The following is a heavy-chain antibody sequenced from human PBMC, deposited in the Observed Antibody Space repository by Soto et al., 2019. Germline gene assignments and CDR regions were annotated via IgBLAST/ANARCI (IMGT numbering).Heavy chain of an antibody. CDR1: GGTNSSGGYY. CDR3: ARDLGDSRSRWDFDI. D-gene: IGHD6-13*01. J-gene: IGHJ3*02. Sequence: TLSLTCTVSGGTNSSGGYYWNWILQHPGKGLEWIRYIYYSGSTYYNPSLKSRVTISVDTSKNQFSLKLNSVTAADTAVYYCARDLGDSRSRWDFDIWGQGTMVTVSS. CDR2: IYYSGST. V-gene: IGHV4-31*03.